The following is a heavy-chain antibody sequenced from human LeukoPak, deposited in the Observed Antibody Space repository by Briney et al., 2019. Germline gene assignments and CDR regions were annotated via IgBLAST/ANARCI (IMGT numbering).Heavy chain of an antibody. D-gene: IGHD6-13*01. V-gene: IGHV3-30*18. Sequence: GGSLRLSCAASGFTFSSYGMHWVRQAPDRGLEWGAVISYYGSNKYYTDSVKGRFTISRDNSKNTLYLQMDSLRAEDTAVYYCANLLLAAAGPLVESHYYGMDVWGEGDTGTVSS. CDR2: ISYYGSNK. J-gene: IGHJ6*01. CDR3: ANLLLAAAGPLVESHYYGMDV. CDR1: GFTFSSYG.